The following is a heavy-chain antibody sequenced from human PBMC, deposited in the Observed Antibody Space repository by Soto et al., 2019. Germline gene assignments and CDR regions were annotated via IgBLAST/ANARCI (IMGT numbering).Heavy chain of an antibody. V-gene: IGHV3-53*01. CDR3: ARVSRPERYCSSTSCYGEDYFDY. CDR2: IYSGGST. Sequence: EVQLVESGGGLIQPGGSLRLSCAASGFTVSSNYMSWVRQAPGKGLEWVSVIYSGGSTYYADSVKGRFTISRDNSKNTLYLQMNSLRAEDTAVYYCARVSRPERYCSSTSCYGEDYFDYWGQGTLVTVSS. J-gene: IGHJ4*02. CDR1: GFTVSSNY. D-gene: IGHD2-2*01.